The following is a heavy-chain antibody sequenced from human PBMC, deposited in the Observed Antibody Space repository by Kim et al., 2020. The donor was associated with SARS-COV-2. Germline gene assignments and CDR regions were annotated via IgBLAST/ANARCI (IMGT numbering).Heavy chain of an antibody. Sequence: SVKVRFTISRDNAKNSLYLKMNSLRAEDTAVYYCARGGYCSSTSCRPSDYWGQGTLVTVSS. J-gene: IGHJ4*02. V-gene: IGHV3-21*01. D-gene: IGHD2-2*01. CDR3: ARGGYCSSTSCRPSDY.